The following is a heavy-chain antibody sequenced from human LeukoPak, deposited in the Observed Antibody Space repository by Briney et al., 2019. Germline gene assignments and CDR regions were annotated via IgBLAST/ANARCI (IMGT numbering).Heavy chain of an antibody. CDR1: GDSFSSNSAA. J-gene: IGHJ4*02. D-gene: IGHD3-3*01. CDR3: ARARYYDFWSGYYLFDY. V-gene: IGHV6-1*01. CDR2: TYYRSKWYN. Sequence: SQTLSLTCAISGDSFSSNSAAWNWIRQSPSRGLEWLGRTYYRSKWYNDYAVSVKSRITINPDTSKNQFFLQLNSVTPEDTAVYYCARARYYDFWSGYYLFDYWGQGTLVTVSS.